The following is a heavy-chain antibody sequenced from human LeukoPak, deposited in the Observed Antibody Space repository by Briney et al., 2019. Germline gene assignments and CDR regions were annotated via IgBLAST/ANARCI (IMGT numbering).Heavy chain of an antibody. J-gene: IGHJ4*02. CDR3: ARGGQSKYDSSGYLNYFDY. Sequence: GGSLRLSCAASGFTFSSYVMYWVRQAPGKGLEYVSSISSNGGSTYYANSVKGRFTISRDNSKNTLYLQMGSQRAEDMAVYYCARGGQSKYDSSGYLNYFDYWGQGTLVTVSS. CDR1: GFTFSSYV. V-gene: IGHV3-64*01. CDR2: ISSNGGST. D-gene: IGHD3-22*01.